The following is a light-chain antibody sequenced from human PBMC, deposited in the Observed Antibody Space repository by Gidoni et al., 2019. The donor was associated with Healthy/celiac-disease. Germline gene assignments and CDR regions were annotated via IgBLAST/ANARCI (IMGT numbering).Light chain of an antibody. J-gene: IGKJ3*01. CDR3: QQTNSFPFT. CDR2: AAS. V-gene: IGKV1-12*01. Sequence: DIQMTQSPPSVSASVGDRATITCRASQGISSWLAWYQQKPGKAPKLLTYAASSLQSGVPSRCSGGGAGADFTLTSSSLQPEDFASYYCQQTNSFPFTFGPGTKVDIK. CDR1: QGISSW.